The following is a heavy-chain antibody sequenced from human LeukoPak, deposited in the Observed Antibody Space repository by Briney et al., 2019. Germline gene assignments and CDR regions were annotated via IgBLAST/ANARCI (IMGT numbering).Heavy chain of an antibody. CDR2: ISSSSNYI. CDR3: ARDLGYYDSSGFP. J-gene: IGHJ3*01. V-gene: IGHV3-21*01. CDR1: GFTFSSYS. Sequence: GGSLRLSCAASGFTFSSYSMNWVRQAQGKGLEWVSSISSSSNYIYYTDSVKGRFTISRDNAKISLFLQMNSLRAEDTAVYYCARDLGYYDSSGFPWGQGTMVTVSS. D-gene: IGHD3-22*01.